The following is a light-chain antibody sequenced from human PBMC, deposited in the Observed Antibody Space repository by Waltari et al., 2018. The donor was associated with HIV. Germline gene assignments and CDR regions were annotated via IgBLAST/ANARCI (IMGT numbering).Light chain of an antibody. J-gene: IGKJ2*01. CDR2: GAS. Sequence: EIVMTQSPATLSVSPGERATLSCRASQSVSSNLAWYQQKPGQAPRLLIYGASTRATGIPARFSGSGSGTEFTLTISSLQSEDFAVYYCQQYNNWEFGQGTKLEIK. V-gene: IGKV3-15*01. CDR3: QQYNNWE. CDR1: QSVSSN.